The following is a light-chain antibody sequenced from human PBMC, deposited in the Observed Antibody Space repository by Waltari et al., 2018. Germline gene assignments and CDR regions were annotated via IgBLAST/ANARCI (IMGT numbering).Light chain of an antibody. Sequence: DIVMTQSPDSRAVSLGGRATKNCKSSQSILHSSSNKNYLAWYQQKPGQPPKLLIYWASTRESGVPDRFSGSGSGTDFTLTISGLQAEDVVVYYCHQYYSAPRTFGQGTKVEIK. CDR3: HQYYSAPRT. V-gene: IGKV4-1*01. CDR1: QSILHSSSNKNY. CDR2: WAS. J-gene: IGKJ1*01.